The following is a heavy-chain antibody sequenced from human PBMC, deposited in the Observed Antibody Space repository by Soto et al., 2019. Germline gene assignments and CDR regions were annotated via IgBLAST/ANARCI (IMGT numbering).Heavy chain of an antibody. CDR3: ARVATNTYFEDFVDYYGMDV. CDR2: ISSSSSYI. Sequence: GGSLRLSCAASGFTFSSYSMNWVRQAPGKGLEWVSSISSSSSYIYYADSVKGRFTISRDNAKNSLYLQMNSLRAEDTAVYYCARVATNTYFEDFVDYYGMDVWGQGTTVTVSS. V-gene: IGHV3-21*01. D-gene: IGHD2-15*01. CDR1: GFTFSSYS. J-gene: IGHJ6*02.